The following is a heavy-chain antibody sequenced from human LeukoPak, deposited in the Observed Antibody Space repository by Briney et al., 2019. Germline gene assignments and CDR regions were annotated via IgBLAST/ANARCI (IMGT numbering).Heavy chain of an antibody. J-gene: IGHJ5*02. Sequence: PSETLSLACTVSGDSVNNYYWSWIRQSPGKGLEWIGYVHYSGTTNYNSSLKSRVTISVDKSKNQFSLKVTSVTAADTAVYYCARLKYIASWRFDPWGQGVLVTVSS. CDR1: GDSVNNYY. D-gene: IGHD2-2*01. CDR3: ARLKYIASWRFDP. V-gene: IGHV4-59*08. CDR2: VHYSGTT.